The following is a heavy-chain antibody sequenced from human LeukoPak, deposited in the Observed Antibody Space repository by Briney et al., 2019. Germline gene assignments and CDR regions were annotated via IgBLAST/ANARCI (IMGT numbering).Heavy chain of an antibody. J-gene: IGHJ4*02. CDR3: ACAASRIAVAEFDY. D-gene: IGHD6-19*01. CDR2: ISSSGSII. V-gene: IGHV3-48*03. CDR1: GLTFSSYE. Sequence: GGSLRLSCAASGLTFSSYEMNWVRQAPGKGLEWVSYISSSGSIIYYADSVKGRFTIYRDNAKNSLYLQMNSLTAGDTAVYYCACAASRIAVAEFDYWGQGTLVTVSS.